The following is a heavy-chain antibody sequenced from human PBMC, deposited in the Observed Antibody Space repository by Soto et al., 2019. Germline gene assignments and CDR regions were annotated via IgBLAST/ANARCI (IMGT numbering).Heavy chain of an antibody. CDR3: ARVGATGAFDI. J-gene: IGHJ3*02. V-gene: IGHV3-64*01. Sequence: GGSLRLSCAASGFTFSSYAMHWVRQAPGRGLEYVSAISSNGGSTYYANSVKGRFTISRDNSKNTLYLQMGSLRAEDMAVYYCARVGATGAFDIWGQGTMVTVSS. D-gene: IGHD1-26*01. CDR1: GFTFSSYA. CDR2: ISSNGGST.